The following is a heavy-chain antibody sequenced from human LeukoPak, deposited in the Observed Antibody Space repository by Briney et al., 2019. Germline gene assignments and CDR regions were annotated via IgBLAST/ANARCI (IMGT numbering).Heavy chain of an antibody. V-gene: IGHV4-34*01. CDR1: GGSFSGYY. J-gene: IGHJ4*02. Sequence: NPSETLSLTCAVYGGSFSGYYWSWIRQPPGKGLEWIGEINHSGSTNYNPSLKSRVTISVDTPKNQFSLKLSSVTAADTAVYYCARGGQGYYDYVWGSYRYFDYWGQGTLVTVSS. CDR3: ARGGQGYYDYVWGSYRYFDY. D-gene: IGHD3-16*02. CDR2: INHSGST.